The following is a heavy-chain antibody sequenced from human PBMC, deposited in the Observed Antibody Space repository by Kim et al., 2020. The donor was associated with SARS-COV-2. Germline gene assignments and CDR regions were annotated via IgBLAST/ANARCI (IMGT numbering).Heavy chain of an antibody. D-gene: IGHD3-10*01. CDR1: GYTFTSYG. V-gene: IGHV1-18*01. J-gene: IGHJ6*02. CDR3: ARYSGSALLWFGESWSYYYYGMDV. CDR2: ISAYNGNT. Sequence: ASVKVSCKASGYTFTSYGISWVRQAPGQGLEWMGWISAYNGNTNYAQKLQGRVTMTTDTSTSTAYMELRSLGSDDTAVYYCARYSGSALLWFGESWSYYYYGMDVWGQGTTVTVSS.